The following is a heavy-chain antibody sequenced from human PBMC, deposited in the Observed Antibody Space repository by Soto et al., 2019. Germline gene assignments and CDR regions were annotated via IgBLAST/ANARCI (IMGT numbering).Heavy chain of an antibody. J-gene: IGHJ5*02. CDR2: INHSGST. V-gene: IGHV4-34*01. CDR3: ARKARLRITGTLRSWLDP. D-gene: IGHD1-7*01. Sequence: SETLSLTCAVYGGSFSGYYWSWIRQPPGKGLEWIGEINHSGSTNYNPSLKSRVTISVDTSKNQFSLKLSSVTAADTAVYYCARKARLRITGTLRSWLDPWGQGTLVTVSS. CDR1: GGSFSGYY.